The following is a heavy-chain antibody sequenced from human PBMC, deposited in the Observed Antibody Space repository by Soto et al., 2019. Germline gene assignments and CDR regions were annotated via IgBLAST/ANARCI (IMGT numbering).Heavy chain of an antibody. V-gene: IGHV3-15*07. J-gene: IGHJ4*02. Sequence: EVQLVESGGGLVEPGGSLRLSCAASGFTFNGAWMNWVRQGPGKGLEWVGRVKSKVDGETIDYAAPVKRRFTISRDDSRNMVYLQMNSLSTEDTAMYYCSADLPDWGAYAFDYWGQGALVTVSS. CDR2: VKSKVDGETI. D-gene: IGHD3-16*01. CDR3: SADLPDWGAYAFDY. CDR1: GFTFNGAW.